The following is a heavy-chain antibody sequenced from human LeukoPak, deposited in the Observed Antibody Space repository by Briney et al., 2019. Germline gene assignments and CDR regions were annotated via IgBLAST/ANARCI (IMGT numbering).Heavy chain of an antibody. D-gene: IGHD2-2*01. Sequence: GGSLRLSCAASGFTFSSYAMHWVRQAPGKGLEWVAVISYDGSNKYYADSVKGRFTISRDNSKNTRYLQMNSLRAEDTAVYYCARAVLTVVPAAIIFSPWFDPWGQGTPVTVSS. CDR3: ARAVLTVVPAAIIFSPWFDP. CDR1: GFTFSSYA. V-gene: IGHV3-30*01. CDR2: ISYDGSNK. J-gene: IGHJ5*02.